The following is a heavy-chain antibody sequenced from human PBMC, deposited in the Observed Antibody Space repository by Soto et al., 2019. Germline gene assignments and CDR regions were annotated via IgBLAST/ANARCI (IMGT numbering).Heavy chain of an antibody. D-gene: IGHD1-26*01. CDR1: GFTFSSYG. V-gene: IGHV3-33*01. Sequence: QVQLVESGGGVVQPGGSLRLSCAASGFTFSSYGMHWVRQAPGEGLEWVALIWFDGTNYRQADSVRGQFSISRDNSKNTLYLQMDSLRAGDTGVYYCARDFTMGATYSGPSFYSMDVWGQGTTVTVSS. J-gene: IGHJ6*02. CDR2: IWFDGTNY. CDR3: ARDFTMGATYSGPSFYSMDV.